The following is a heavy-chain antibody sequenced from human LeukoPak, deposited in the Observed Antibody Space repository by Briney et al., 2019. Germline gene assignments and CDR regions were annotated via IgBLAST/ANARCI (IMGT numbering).Heavy chain of an antibody. CDR1: GFTFSTYS. D-gene: IGHD3-10*02. J-gene: IGHJ6*04. CDR2: ISSGSGTV. V-gene: IGHV3-48*04. Sequence: RAGGSLRLSCSASGFTFSTYSMNWVRLAPGKGLEWVSYISSGSGTVYYADSVKGRFTISRDNAKNSLYLQMNSLRAEDTAVYYCAELGITMIGGVWGKGTTVTISS. CDR3: AELGITMIGGV.